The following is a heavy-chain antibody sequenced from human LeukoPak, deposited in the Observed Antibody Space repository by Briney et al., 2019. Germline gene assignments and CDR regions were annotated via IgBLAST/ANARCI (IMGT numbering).Heavy chain of an antibody. V-gene: IGHV4-39*01. Sequence: SETLSLTCTVSGGSISSSSYYWGWIPQPPGKGLEWIGSIYYSGSTYYNPSLKSRVTISVDTSKNQFSLKLSSVTAADTAVYYCARRYYYDSSVHLDPWGQGTLVTVSS. CDR2: IYYSGST. D-gene: IGHD3-22*01. J-gene: IGHJ5*02. CDR3: ARRYYYDSSVHLDP. CDR1: GGSISSSSYY.